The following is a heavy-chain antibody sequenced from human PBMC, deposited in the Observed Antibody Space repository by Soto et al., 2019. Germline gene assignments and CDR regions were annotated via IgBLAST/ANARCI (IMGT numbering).Heavy chain of an antibody. CDR2: IKITGGRP. V-gene: IGHV3-23*01. J-gene: IGHJ4*02. D-gene: IGHD3-22*01. CDR1: QSSLSSSA. CDR3: VRATYFSDSSGYTRCFDY. Sequence: GVLRLSCIVSQSSLSSSAMSWVRQAPQKGLEWVSTIKITGGRPSYADFVKGRFAISRDTSKNSVYLQMNSLKTEDTAVYYCVRATYFSDSSGYTRCFDYWGQGTLVTVSS.